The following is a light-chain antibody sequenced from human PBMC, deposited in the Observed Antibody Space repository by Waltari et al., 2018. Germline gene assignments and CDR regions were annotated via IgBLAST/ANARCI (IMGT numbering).Light chain of an antibody. CDR1: QSISSW. CDR3: QQYNSFLYT. V-gene: IGKV1-5*03. J-gene: IGKJ2*01. Sequence: DIQMTQSPSTLSASVGDRVTIPCRASQSISSWLAWYQQKPGKAPKLLIYKASSLESGVPSRFSGSGSGTEFTLTTSSLQPDDFATYYCQQYNSFLYTFGQGTKLEIK. CDR2: KAS.